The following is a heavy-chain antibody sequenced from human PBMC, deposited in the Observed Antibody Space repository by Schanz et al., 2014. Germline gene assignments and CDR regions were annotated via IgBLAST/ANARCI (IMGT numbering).Heavy chain of an antibody. J-gene: IGHJ5*02. CDR1: GFTFTDYY. CDR2: IYYRGNT. V-gene: IGHV4-38-2*01. Sequence: QVQLVESGGGLVKPGGSLRLSCAASGFTFTDYYISWIRQTSGKGLEWIGSIYYRGNTYYNPSLKSRVTISVDTSKNHSPLKLSSVTAADTAVYYCARHGELGGCSSSSCWALNWFDPWGQGTLVTVSS. CDR3: ARHGELGGCSSSSCWALNWFDP. D-gene: IGHD2-2*01.